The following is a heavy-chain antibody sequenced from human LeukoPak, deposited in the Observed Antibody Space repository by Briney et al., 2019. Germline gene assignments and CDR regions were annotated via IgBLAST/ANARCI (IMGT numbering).Heavy chain of an antibody. CDR2: ISSSGSTI. CDR3: ARVTFGGVIVYYYYMDV. J-gene: IGHJ6*03. V-gene: IGHV3-48*03. CDR1: GFTFSSYE. Sequence: GGSLRLSCAASGFTFSSYEMNWVRQAPGKGLEWVSYISSSGSTIYYADSVKGRFTISRDNAKNSLYLQMNSLRAEDTAVYYCARVTFGGVIVYYYYMDVWGKGTTVTVSS. D-gene: IGHD3-16*02.